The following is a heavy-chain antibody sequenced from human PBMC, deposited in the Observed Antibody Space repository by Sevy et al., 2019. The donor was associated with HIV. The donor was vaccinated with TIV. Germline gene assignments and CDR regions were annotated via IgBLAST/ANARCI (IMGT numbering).Heavy chain of an antibody. J-gene: IGHJ3*01. CDR3: ARGAQTYDAFDV. CDR1: GFTFNIYS. V-gene: IGHV3-21*01. Sequence: GGSLRLSCAASGFTFNIYSMNWVRQAPGKGLEWVSFISGISNYIYYADSVKGRFSISRDNAKDSAYLQMNSLRAEDTAIYYCARGAQTYDAFDVWGQGTMVTVSS. CDR2: ISGISNYI.